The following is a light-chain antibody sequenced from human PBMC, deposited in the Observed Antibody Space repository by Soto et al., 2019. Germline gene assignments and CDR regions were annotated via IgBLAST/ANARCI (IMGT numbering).Light chain of an antibody. CDR1: NSDVGGYNY. J-gene: IGLJ2*01. CDR3: SSYTTSSTQV. V-gene: IGLV2-14*01. CDR2: DVS. Sequence: QSVLTQPASVSGSPGQSITISCTGTNSDVGGYNYVSWYQQFPGKAPKLMIYDVSNRPSGVSNRFSGSKSGNTASLTISGLQAEDEADYYCSSYTTSSTQVFGGGTKLTVL.